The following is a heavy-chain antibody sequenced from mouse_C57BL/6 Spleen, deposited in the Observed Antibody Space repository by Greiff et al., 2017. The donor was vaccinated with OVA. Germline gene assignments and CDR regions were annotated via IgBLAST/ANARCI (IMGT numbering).Heavy chain of an antibody. V-gene: IGHV1-15*01. CDR1: GYTFTDYE. Sequence: VKLMESGAELVRPGASVTLSCKASGYTFTDYEMHWVKQTPVHGLEWIGAIDPETGGTAYNQKFKGKAILTADKSSSTAYMELRSLTSEDSAVYYCTRRDYIGSSYDYAMDYWGQGTSVTVSS. CDR3: TRRDYIGSSYDYAMDY. J-gene: IGHJ4*01. CDR2: IDPETGGT. D-gene: IGHD1-1*01.